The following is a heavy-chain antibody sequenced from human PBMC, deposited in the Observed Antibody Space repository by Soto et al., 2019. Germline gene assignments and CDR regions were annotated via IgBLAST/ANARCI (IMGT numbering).Heavy chain of an antibody. Sequence: EVQLLESGGGLVQPGGSLRLSCAASGFTFSRYAMSWVRQAPGKGLEWVSAISGSGGSTYYADSVKGRFTISRDNSKNTLYLQMNSLRAEDTAVYYCAKEDTVGANSFWGPTHYWYFDLWGRGTLVTVSS. V-gene: IGHV3-23*01. J-gene: IGHJ2*01. CDR2: ISGSGGST. CDR1: GFTFSRYA. D-gene: IGHD1-26*01. CDR3: AKEDTVGANSFWGPTHYWYFDL.